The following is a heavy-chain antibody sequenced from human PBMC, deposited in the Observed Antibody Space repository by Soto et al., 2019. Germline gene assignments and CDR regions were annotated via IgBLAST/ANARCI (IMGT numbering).Heavy chain of an antibody. CDR3: AKGLIVGATIED. D-gene: IGHD1-26*01. Sequence: GGSLRLSCVASGFTFINHGIHFFRQAPVKWLEWVTLISYDGHKYYADSVKGRFTISRDNSKNTLYLQISSLRLEDTAVYYCAKGLIVGATIEDWGQGTPVTVSS. J-gene: IGHJ4*02. CDR1: GFTFINHG. CDR2: ISYDGHK. V-gene: IGHV3-30*18.